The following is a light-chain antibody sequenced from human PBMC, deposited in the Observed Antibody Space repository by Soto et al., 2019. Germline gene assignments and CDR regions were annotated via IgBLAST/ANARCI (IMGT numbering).Light chain of an antibody. Sequence: DIPMTQSPSSLSASVGDRVTITCRASQSISSYLNWYQQKPGKAPKLLIYAASSLQSGVPSRFSGSGSGTDFTLTISSLQPEDFATYYCQQSYSMFRTFGGGTKVEIK. V-gene: IGKV1-39*01. CDR3: QQSYSMFRT. CDR2: AAS. J-gene: IGKJ4*01. CDR1: QSISSY.